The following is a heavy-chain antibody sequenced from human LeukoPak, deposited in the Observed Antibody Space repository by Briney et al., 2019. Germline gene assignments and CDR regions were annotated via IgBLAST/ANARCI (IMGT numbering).Heavy chain of an antibody. V-gene: IGHV4-31*03. D-gene: IGHD5-18*01. Sequence: PSETLSLTCTVSGGSISSGGYYWSWIRQHPGKGLEWIGHIYYSGSTYYNPSLKSRVTISVDTSKNQFSLKLSSVTAADTAVYYCARGDTAMVKDWGQGTLVTVSS. CDR1: GGSISSGGYY. CDR3: ARGDTAMVKD. J-gene: IGHJ4*02. CDR2: IYYSGST.